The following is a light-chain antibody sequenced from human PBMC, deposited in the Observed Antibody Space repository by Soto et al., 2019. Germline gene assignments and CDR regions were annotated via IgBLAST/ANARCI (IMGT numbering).Light chain of an antibody. CDR2: GNS. CDR3: ESYDSSFSYV. Sequence: QSVLTQPPSVSGAPGQRVTISCTGSSSNIGAGYDVHWYQQLPGTAPKLLIYGNSNRPSGVPDRFSGSKSGTSASLAITGLQAADEADYHCESYDSSFSYVFGTGTNVTVL. J-gene: IGLJ1*01. CDR1: SSNIGAGYD. V-gene: IGLV1-40*01.